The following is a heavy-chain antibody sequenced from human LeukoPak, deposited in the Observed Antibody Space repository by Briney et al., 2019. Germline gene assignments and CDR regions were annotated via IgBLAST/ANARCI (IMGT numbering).Heavy chain of an antibody. Sequence: PGRSLRLSCAASGFTFSNFGMHWVRQAPGKGLEWVAVISYDGNNKYYPDSVKGRFTISRDNSKDTQYLQMNSLRAEDTAVYYCAKELRGYSYGLRNNWFDPWGQGTLVTVSS. CDR1: GFTFSNFG. CDR2: ISYDGNNK. V-gene: IGHV3-30*18. J-gene: IGHJ5*02. CDR3: AKELRGYSYGLRNNWFDP. D-gene: IGHD5-18*01.